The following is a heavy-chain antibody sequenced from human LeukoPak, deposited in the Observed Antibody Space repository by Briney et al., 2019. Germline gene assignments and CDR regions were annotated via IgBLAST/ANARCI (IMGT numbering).Heavy chain of an antibody. D-gene: IGHD3-22*01. CDR2: IKQDGSEK. V-gene: IGHV3-7*01. Sequence: GGSLRLSCAASGFTFSSYWMSWVRQAPGKGLEWVANIKQDGSEKYYVDSVKGRFTISRDNAKNSLYLQMNSLRAEDTAVYYCARDSSSGYPEALDYWGQGTLVTVSS. CDR1: GFTFSSYW. J-gene: IGHJ4*02. CDR3: ARDSSSGYPEALDY.